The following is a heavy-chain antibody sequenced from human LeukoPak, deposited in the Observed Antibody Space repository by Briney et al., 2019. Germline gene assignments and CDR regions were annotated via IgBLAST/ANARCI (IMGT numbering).Heavy chain of an antibody. CDR2: INPNSGGT. Sequence: ASVKVSCKASGYTFTGYYMHRVRQAPGQGLEWMGWINPNSGGTNYAQKFQGWVTMTRDMSISTAYMELSRLRSDDTAVYYCAVCSSTSCYKGVYFDYWGQGTLVTVSS. CDR1: GYTFTGYY. D-gene: IGHD2-2*02. V-gene: IGHV1-2*04. J-gene: IGHJ4*02. CDR3: AVCSSTSCYKGVYFDY.